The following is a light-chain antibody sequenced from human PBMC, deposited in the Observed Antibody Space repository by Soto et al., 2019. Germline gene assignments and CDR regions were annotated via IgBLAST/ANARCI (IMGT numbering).Light chain of an antibody. CDR3: QHYNSYSEA. CDR2: KAS. J-gene: IGKJ1*01. V-gene: IGKV1-5*03. CDR1: QTISSW. Sequence: DIQITQSPSTLSASVGDRVTITGRASQTISSWLAWYQQKPGKAPKLLIYKASTLKSGVPSRFSGSGSGTEFTLTISSLQPDDFATYYCQHYNSYSEAFGQGTKVDI.